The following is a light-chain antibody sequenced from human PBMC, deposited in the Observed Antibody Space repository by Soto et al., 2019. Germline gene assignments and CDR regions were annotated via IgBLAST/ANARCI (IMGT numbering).Light chain of an antibody. CDR3: QQYSDWPWT. Sequence: EIVMTQSPATLSVSPGESATLSCRASQSLSTDLAWYQQRPGQAPRLLIYRASTRATGIPARFSGSGSGTEFTLTISSLQSEDFAVYCCQQYSDWPWTFGQGTKWIS. V-gene: IGKV3-15*01. J-gene: IGKJ1*01. CDR2: RAS. CDR1: QSLSTD.